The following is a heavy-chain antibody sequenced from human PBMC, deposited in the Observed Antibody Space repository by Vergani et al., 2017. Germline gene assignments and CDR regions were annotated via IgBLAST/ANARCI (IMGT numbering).Heavy chain of an antibody. D-gene: IGHD5-18*01. J-gene: IGHJ6*03. CDR1: GGSISNDDYY. CDR2: IFYSGST. V-gene: IGHV4-31*03. Sequence: QVQLQESGPGLVKPSQTLSLTCTVSGGSISNDDYYWSWIRQHPGKGLEWIGYIFYSGSTYFNPSLKTRVSMSADTSKIQGSLKVSSVTAADTAVYYCARASVETTMRRREYYYYMDVWGEGTTVTVSS. CDR3: ARASVETTMRRREYYYYMDV.